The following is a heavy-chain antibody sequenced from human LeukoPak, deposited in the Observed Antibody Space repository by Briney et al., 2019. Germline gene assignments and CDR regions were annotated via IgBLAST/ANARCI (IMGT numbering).Heavy chain of an antibody. D-gene: IGHD1-26*01. Sequence: SVKVSCKTFGGTFRSHIFSWVRQAPGQGLEWMGKITPIIDSAKYSQKFRDRLTITGDPSTGTAYMELSSLTPEDTALYYCTRVNLRGSQYNWFDPWGQGTLVIVSS. V-gene: IGHV1-69*08. CDR3: TRVNLRGSQYNWFDP. J-gene: IGHJ5*02. CDR2: ITPIIDSA. CDR1: GGTFRSHI.